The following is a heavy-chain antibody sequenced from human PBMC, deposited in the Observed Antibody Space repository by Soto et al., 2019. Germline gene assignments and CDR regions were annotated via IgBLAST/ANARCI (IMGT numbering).Heavy chain of an antibody. D-gene: IGHD3-22*01. CDR2: IGAYDGDT. J-gene: IGHJ4*02. CDR1: GYTFANFG. Sequence: QVQLVQSGTEVKKPGASVKVSCKASGYTFANFGVSWVRQAPGQGLEWMGWIGAYDGDTNYAQKFRGRVTVTTDTSTSTAYMELRSLRSDDTAVYYCARDYEYDSSGYYEACFDYWGQGTLVAVSS. CDR3: ARDYEYDSSGYYEACFDY. V-gene: IGHV1-18*01.